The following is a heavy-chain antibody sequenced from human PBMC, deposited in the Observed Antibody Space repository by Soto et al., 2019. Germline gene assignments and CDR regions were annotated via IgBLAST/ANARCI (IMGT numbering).Heavy chain of an antibody. J-gene: IGHJ1*01. CDR1: GGTFSSYT. Sequence: QVQLVQSGAEVKKPGSSVKVSCKASGGTFSSYTISWVRQAPGQGLEWMGRIIPILGIANNAQKFQGRVTLTADKSTSTAYMELSNLRSEDTAVYYCARESGVEMATTRALSWGQGTLVTVSS. D-gene: IGHD5-12*01. V-gene: IGHV1-69*02. CDR2: IIPILGIA. CDR3: ARESGVEMATTRALS.